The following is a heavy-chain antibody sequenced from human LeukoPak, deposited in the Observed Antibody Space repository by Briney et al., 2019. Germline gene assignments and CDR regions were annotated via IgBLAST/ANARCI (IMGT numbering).Heavy chain of an antibody. Sequence: GGSLRLSCAASGFTFSSYAMRWFRQAPGKGLEWVGFIRSKAYGGTTEYAASVKGRFTISRDDSKSIAYLQMNSLKTEDTAVYYCTRDISSPAFDYWGQGTLVTVSS. CDR3: TRDISSPAFDY. CDR1: GFTFSSYA. D-gene: IGHD6-13*01. J-gene: IGHJ4*02. V-gene: IGHV3-49*03. CDR2: IRSKAYGGTT.